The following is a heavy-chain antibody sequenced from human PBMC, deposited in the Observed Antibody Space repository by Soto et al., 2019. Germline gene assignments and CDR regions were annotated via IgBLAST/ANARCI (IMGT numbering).Heavy chain of an antibody. CDR2: SSGSGSGGST. Sequence: GSLRLSCAASGFTFTNYAMTWVRQAPGKGLEWVSISSGSGSGGSTNYADSVKGRFTISRDNSKNTLYLQMNSLRVEDTAVYYCAKDRDDYRNYVFDYWGQGTLVTV. CDR3: AKDRDDYRNYVFDY. V-gene: IGHV3-23*01. J-gene: IGHJ4*02. CDR1: GFTFTNYA. D-gene: IGHD4-4*01.